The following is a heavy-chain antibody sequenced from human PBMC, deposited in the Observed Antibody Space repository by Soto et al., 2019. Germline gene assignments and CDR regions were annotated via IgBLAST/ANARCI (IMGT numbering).Heavy chain of an antibody. V-gene: IGHV3-23*01. D-gene: IGHD6-13*01. CDR2: ISGSDGST. CDR3: ARRSSSWYFDY. Sequence: EVQLLESGGGLVQPGGSLRLSCAASGFTFSSYAMNWVRQAPGKGLEWVSVISGSDGSTYYADSVKGRFTISRDNSKNTLTLQMNSLRAEDTAVYYCARRSSSWYFDYWGQGTLFTVSS. CDR1: GFTFSSYA. J-gene: IGHJ4*02.